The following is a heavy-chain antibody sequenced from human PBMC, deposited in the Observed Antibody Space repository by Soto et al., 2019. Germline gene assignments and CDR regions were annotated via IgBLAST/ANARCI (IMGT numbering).Heavy chain of an antibody. CDR3: ARDRYSYYDFWSGSLPYYYYGMDV. V-gene: IGHV3-30-3*01. CDR2: LSYDGNNE. D-gene: IGHD3-3*01. CDR1: GFTFSSYA. Sequence: PGGSLRLSCAASGFTFSSYAMHWVRQAPGKGLEWVAILSYDGNNEYYADSVKGRFTISRDNSKNTLYLQMNSLRAEDTAVYYCARDRYSYYDFWSGSLPYYYYGMDVWGQGTTVTVSS. J-gene: IGHJ6*02.